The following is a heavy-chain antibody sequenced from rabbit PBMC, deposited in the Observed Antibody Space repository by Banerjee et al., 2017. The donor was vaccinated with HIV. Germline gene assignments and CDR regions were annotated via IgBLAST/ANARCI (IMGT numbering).Heavy chain of an antibody. V-gene: IGHV1S7*01. Sequence: QLKESGGGLVQPGGSLKLSCKASGSDFSSYYMTWVRQAPGKGLEYIGYISSGGSTYYAGWVNDRFTISRDTNENTLYLQLNSLTAADTATYFCARSGLVVIPFNLWGPGTLVTVS. CDR2: ISSGGST. J-gene: IGHJ4*01. D-gene: IGHD1-1*01. CDR1: GSDFSSYY. CDR3: ARSGLVVIPFNL.